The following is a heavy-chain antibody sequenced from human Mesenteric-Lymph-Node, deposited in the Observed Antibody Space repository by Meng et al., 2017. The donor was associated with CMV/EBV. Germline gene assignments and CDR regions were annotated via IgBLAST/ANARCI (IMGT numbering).Heavy chain of an antibody. Sequence: AASGFTFSTCWMHWVRQAPGKGLVWVSRINTDGSGTKYADSVKGRFTISRDNAKNTLYLQMNSLRAEDTAVYYCARAYWSSSPHFDSWGQGTLVTVSS. D-gene: IGHD6-6*01. CDR2: INTDGSGT. J-gene: IGHJ4*02. V-gene: IGHV3-74*03. CDR1: GFTFSTCW. CDR3: ARAYWSSSPHFDS.